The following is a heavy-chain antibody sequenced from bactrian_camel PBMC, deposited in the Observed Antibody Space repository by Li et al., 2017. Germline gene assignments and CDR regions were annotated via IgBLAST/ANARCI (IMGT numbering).Heavy chain of an antibody. CDR2: INIDTKA. V-gene: IGHV3S53*01. CDR3: AAGRLRNGYCYSLLNNMAYNN. J-gene: IGHJ4*01. D-gene: IGHD2*01. CDR1: GSTDSNIC. Sequence: VQLVESGGGSVQTGGSLRLSCIASGSTDSNICMGWFLQAPGKEREGVAAINIDTKATYADSVKGRFTISQDSAKNTLYLQMDSLKPEDTGMYYCAAGRLRNGYCYSLLNNMAYNNWGQGTQVTVS.